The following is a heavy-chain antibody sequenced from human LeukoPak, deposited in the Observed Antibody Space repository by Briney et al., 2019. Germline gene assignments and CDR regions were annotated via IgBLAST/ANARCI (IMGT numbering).Heavy chain of an antibody. D-gene: IGHD3-22*01. J-gene: IGHJ4*02. CDR2: INHSGST. CDR3: ARGRGGYDSSGNFDY. CDR1: GGSFSGYY. V-gene: IGHV4-34*01. Sequence: SETLSLTCAVYGGSFSGYYWSWIRQPPGKGLEWIGEINHSGSTNYNPSLKSRVTISVDTSKKQFSLKLSSVTAADTAVYYCARGRGGYDSSGNFDYWGQGTLVTVSS.